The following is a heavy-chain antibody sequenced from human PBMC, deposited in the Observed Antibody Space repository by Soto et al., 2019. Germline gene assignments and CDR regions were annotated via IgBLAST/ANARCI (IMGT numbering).Heavy chain of an antibody. D-gene: IGHD2-15*01. CDR1: GGSISSSNW. J-gene: IGHJ6*02. CDR3: ARVGFCSGGSCYPAYYGMDV. Sequence: QVQLQESGPGLVKPSGTLSLTCAVSGGSISSSNWWSWVRQPPGKGLEWIGEIDHSGSTNYNPSRKSRVPRAVDKSKNQFSLKVISVTAADTAVYYCARVGFCSGGSCYPAYYGMDVWGQGTTVTVSS. CDR2: IDHSGST. V-gene: IGHV4-4*02.